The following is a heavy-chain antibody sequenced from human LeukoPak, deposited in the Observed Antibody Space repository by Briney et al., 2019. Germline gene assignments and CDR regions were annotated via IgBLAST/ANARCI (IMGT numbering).Heavy chain of an antibody. CDR2: ISGSGGST. CDR3: AIPPDYYDSTRFDP. CDR1: GFTFSSYA. V-gene: IGHV3-23*01. D-gene: IGHD3-22*01. Sequence: GGSLRLSCAASGFTFSSYAMSWVRQAPGKGLEWVSAISGSGGSTYYADSVKGRFTISRDNSKNTLYLQMNRLRAEGTAVYYCAIPPDYYDSTRFDPWGQGTLVTVSS. J-gene: IGHJ5*02.